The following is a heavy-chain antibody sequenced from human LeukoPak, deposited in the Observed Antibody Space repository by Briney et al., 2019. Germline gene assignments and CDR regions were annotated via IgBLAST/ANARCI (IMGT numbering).Heavy chain of an antibody. D-gene: IGHD6-13*01. CDR3: ARDGIAAAGGGDWFDP. J-gene: IGHJ5*02. CDR2: INTDGSST. CDR1: GFTFSSYA. V-gene: IGHV3-74*01. Sequence: GGSLRLSCAASGFTFSSYAMSWVRQAPGKGLVWVSRINTDGSSTSYADSVKGRFTISRDNAKNTLYLQMNSLRAEDTAVYYCARDGIAAAGGGDWFDPWGQGTLVTVSS.